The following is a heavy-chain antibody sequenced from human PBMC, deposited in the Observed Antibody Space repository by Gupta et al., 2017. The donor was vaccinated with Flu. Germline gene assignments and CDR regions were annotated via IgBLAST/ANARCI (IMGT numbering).Heavy chain of an antibody. CDR3: AVKVITPDAFDI. V-gene: IGHV3-66*02. CDR2: IYSGGST. Sequence: EVQLVESGGGLVQPGGSLRLSCASSGFTVSSNYLSWVRQAPGKGLEWVSVIYSGGSTYYADSVKGRFTISRDNSKNTLYLQMNSLRAEDTAVYYCAVKVITPDAFDIWGQGTMVTVSS. CDR1: GFTVSSNY. D-gene: IGHD3-22*01. J-gene: IGHJ3*02.